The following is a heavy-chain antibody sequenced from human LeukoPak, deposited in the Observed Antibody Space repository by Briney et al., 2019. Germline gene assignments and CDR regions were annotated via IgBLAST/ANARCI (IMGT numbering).Heavy chain of an antibody. CDR3: AREPGFCTNGVCYTRAFDY. CDR1: GFTFSSYE. Sequence: GGSLRLSCAASGFTFSSYEMNWVRQAPGKGLEWVSYISSSGSTMYYADSVKGRFTISRDNAKNSLYLQMNSLRAEDTAVYYCAREPGFCTNGVCYTRAFDYWGQGTLVTVSS. V-gene: IGHV3-48*03. J-gene: IGHJ4*02. D-gene: IGHD2-8*01. CDR2: ISSSGSTM.